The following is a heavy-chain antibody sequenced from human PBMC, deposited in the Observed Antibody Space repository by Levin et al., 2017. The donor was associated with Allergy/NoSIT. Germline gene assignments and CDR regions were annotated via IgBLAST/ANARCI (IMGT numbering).Heavy chain of an antibody. D-gene: IGHD5-12*01. CDR1: GFSFIHYA. J-gene: IGHJ6*02. Sequence: QAGGSLRLSCAASGFSFIHYALTWVRQAPGKGLEWIAGSNGMATHTSYGDSVKGRVTISRDKSKKRLYLQMSRLRAEDTSLYYCPPPTDYHAWRLRMDVWGPGPTVSVSS. CDR2: SNGMATHT. CDR3: PPPTDYHAWRLRMDV. V-gene: IGHV3-23*01.